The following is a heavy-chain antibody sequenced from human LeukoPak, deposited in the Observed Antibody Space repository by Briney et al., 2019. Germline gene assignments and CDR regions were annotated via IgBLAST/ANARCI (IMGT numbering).Heavy chain of an antibody. D-gene: IGHD3-22*01. CDR2: INHSGST. J-gene: IGHJ4*02. CDR3: ARGGTKTKYYYDSSGYSY. V-gene: IGHV4-34*01. CDR1: GGSFSGYY. Sequence: SETLSLTCAVYGGSFSGYYWSRIRQPPGKGLEWIGEINHSGSTNYNPSLKSRVTISVDTSKNQFSLKLSSVTAADTAVYYCARGGTKTKYYYDSSGYSYWGQGTLVTVSS.